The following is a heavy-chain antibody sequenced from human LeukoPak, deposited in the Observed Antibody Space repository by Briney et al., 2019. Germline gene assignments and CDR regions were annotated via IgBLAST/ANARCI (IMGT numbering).Heavy chain of an antibody. CDR1: GYTFTSYG. CDR3: ARDSHVPGGGVTTLNYYYGMDV. J-gene: IGHJ6*02. D-gene: IGHD4-17*01. Sequence: ASVKVSCKASGYTFTSYGISWVRQAPGQGLEWMGWISAYNGNTNYAQKFQGRVTITADESTSTAYMELSSLRSEDTAVYYCARDSHVPGGGVTTLNYYYGMDVWGQGTTVTVSS. V-gene: IGHV1-18*01. CDR2: ISAYNGNT.